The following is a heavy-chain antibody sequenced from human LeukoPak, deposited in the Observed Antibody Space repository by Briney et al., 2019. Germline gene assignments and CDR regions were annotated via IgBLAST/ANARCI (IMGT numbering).Heavy chain of an antibody. J-gene: IGHJ4*02. CDR1: GASISSGDYY. D-gene: IGHD1-26*01. V-gene: IGHV4-30-4*01. Sequence: SQTLSLTCTVSGASISSGDYYWSWIRQPPGKGLECIGYIYYSGSTYYNPSLKSRVTISVDTSKNQFSLKLNSVTAADTAVYYCARLYSGSFPFDNWGLGTLVTVSS. CDR2: IYYSGST. CDR3: ARLYSGSFPFDN.